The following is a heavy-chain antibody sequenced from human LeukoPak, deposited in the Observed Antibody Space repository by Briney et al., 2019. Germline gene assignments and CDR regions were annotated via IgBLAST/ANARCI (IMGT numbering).Heavy chain of an antibody. J-gene: IGHJ4*02. CDR2: ISGRGGTT. CDR3: ASIVVTTIKGGFDY. Sequence: GGSLRLSCAASGFTFSSYAMSWVRQAPGQGLEWVSTISGRGGTTYYADSVKGRFTISRDNSKNTLYLQMNSLRAEDTAVYYCASIVVTTIKGGFDYWGQGTLVTVSS. D-gene: IGHD5-12*01. V-gene: IGHV3-23*01. CDR1: GFTFSSYA.